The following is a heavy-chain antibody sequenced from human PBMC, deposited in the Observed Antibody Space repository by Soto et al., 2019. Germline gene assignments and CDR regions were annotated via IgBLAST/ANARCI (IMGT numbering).Heavy chain of an antibody. V-gene: IGHV4-31*03. CDR2: IYYSGST. CDR3: ARESPVDTAMGIRGYYFDY. J-gene: IGHJ4*02. CDR1: GGSISSGGYY. D-gene: IGHD5-18*01. Sequence: QVQLQESGPGLVKPSQTLSLTCTVSGGSISSGGYYWSWIRQHPGKGLEWIGYIYYSGSTYYNPSLKSRVTISVETSKNPFSPKLSSVTAADTAVYYCARESPVDTAMGIRGYYFDYWGQGTLVTVSS.